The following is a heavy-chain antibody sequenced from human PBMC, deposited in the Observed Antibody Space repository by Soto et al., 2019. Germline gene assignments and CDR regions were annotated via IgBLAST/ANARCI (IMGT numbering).Heavy chain of an antibody. Sequence: SETLSLTCTVSGGSVSSGSYYWSWIRQPPGKGLEYIGYLYYSGSTNYNPSLKSRVTISVDTPKNQFSLKLTFVTAADTAIYYCARGQAFWTGYYRMPYYFDYWGQGTLVTVS. CDR3: ARGQAFWTGYYRMPYYFDY. CDR1: GGSVSSGSYY. J-gene: IGHJ4*02. V-gene: IGHV4-61*01. CDR2: LYYSGST. D-gene: IGHD3-3*01.